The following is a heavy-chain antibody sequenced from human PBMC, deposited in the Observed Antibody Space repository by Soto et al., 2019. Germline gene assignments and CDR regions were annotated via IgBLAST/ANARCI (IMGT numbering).Heavy chain of an antibody. J-gene: IGHJ4*02. V-gene: IGHV3-15*05. CDR1: GFNFINAW. CDR2: IKSKTDGGTA. Sequence: EVQLVESGGGLVNPGGSIIISCAASGFNFINAWMCWVRQVPGKGLEWVGRIKSKTDGGTADFAAPVKGRFILSRDDSKNTLYLQMNSLKTEDSAVYYCTTLPLDFWGQGTLVTVSS. CDR3: TTLPLDF.